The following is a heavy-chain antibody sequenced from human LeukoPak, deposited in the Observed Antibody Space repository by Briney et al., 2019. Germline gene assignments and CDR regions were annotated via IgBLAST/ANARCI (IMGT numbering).Heavy chain of an antibody. V-gene: IGHV4-34*01. Sequence: SETLSLTCAVYGGSFSGYDWSWIRQPPGKGLEWIGEINHSGSTNYNPSLKSRVTISVDTSKNQFSLKLSSVTAADTAVYYCARGVTVINWFDPWGQGTLVTVSS. CDR3: ARGVTVINWFDP. D-gene: IGHD4-17*01. J-gene: IGHJ5*02. CDR2: INHSGST. CDR1: GGSFSGYD.